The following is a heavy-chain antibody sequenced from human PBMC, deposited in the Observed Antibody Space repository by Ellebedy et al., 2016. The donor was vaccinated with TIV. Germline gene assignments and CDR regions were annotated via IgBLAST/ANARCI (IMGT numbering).Heavy chain of an antibody. CDR2: INPSGGST. Sequence: AASVKVSCKASGYTFTSYYMHWVRQAPGQGLEWMGIINPSGGSTTYAQKFQGRVTMTRDRSTTTVYMELSSLRSEDTAVYYCARDSNPEGDYWGQGTLVIVSS. J-gene: IGHJ4*02. CDR1: GYTFTSYY. V-gene: IGHV1-46*01. CDR3: ARDSNPEGDY.